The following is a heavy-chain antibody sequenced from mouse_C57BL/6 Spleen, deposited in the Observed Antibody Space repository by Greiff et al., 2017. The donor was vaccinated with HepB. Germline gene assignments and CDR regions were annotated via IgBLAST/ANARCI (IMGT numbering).Heavy chain of an antibody. Sequence: VQLQQSGPELVKPGASVKIPCKASGYTFTDYNMDWVRQSHGKSLEWIGDINPNNGGTTYNQKLKGKATLTVDKSSSTTYMELRRLTSEDTAVYFCSRRGDCYSPWFAYWGQGTLVTVST. V-gene: IGHV1-18*01. D-gene: IGHD2-3*01. J-gene: IGHJ3*01. CDR1: GYTFTDYN. CDR2: INPNNGGT. CDR3: SRRGDCYSPWFAY.